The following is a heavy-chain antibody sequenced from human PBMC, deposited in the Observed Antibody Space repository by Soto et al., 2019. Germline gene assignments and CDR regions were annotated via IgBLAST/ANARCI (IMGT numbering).Heavy chain of an antibody. CDR1: GFTFSSSA. V-gene: IGHV3-23*01. CDR3: ASRYFDWSPRRYYYYGMDV. J-gene: IGHJ6*02. CDR2: ISGSGGST. Sequence: GGSLRLSCAASGFTFSSSAMNWVRQAPGKGLEWVSAISGSGGSTYYADSVKGRFTISRDNSKNTLYLQMNSLRAEDTAVYYCASRYFDWSPRRYYYYGMDVWGQGTTVTVSS. D-gene: IGHD3-9*01.